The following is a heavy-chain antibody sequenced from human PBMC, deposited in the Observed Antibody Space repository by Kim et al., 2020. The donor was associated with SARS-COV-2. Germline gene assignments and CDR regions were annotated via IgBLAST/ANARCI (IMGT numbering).Heavy chain of an antibody. V-gene: IGHV4-34*01. D-gene: IGHD6-19*01. J-gene: IGHJ4*02. Sequence: PSLKSRVTISVDTSKNQFSLKLSSVTAADTAVYYCARLGGSGWYFPYFDYWGQGTLVTVSS. CDR3: ARLGGSGWYFPYFDY.